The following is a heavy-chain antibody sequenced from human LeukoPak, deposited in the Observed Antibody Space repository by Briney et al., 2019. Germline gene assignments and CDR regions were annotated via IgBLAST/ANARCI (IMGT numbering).Heavy chain of an antibody. D-gene: IGHD1-26*01. V-gene: IGHV1-2*02. Sequence: ASVKVSCKASGCTFTGYYMHWVRQAPGQGLEWMGWINPNSGGPNYAQKFQGRVSMTRDTSISTAYMELYSLRSDDTAVYYCARDDLLRGTYFWGQGTLVTVSS. CDR3: ARDDLLRGTYF. J-gene: IGHJ4*02. CDR1: GCTFTGYY. CDR2: INPNSGGP.